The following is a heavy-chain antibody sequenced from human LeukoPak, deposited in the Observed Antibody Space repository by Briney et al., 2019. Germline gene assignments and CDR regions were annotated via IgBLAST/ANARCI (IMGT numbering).Heavy chain of an antibody. CDR2: IRSKANSYAT. J-gene: IGHJ4*02. Sequence: GGSLRLSCAASGFTFSGSAMHWVRQASGKGLEWVGRIRSKANSYATAYAASVKGRFTISRDDSKNTAYLQMNSLRAEDTAVYYCAKDRGGTYYYGSGSYFFDYWGQGTLVTVSS. V-gene: IGHV3-73*01. CDR3: AKDRGGTYYYGSGSYFFDY. CDR1: GFTFSGSA. D-gene: IGHD3-10*01.